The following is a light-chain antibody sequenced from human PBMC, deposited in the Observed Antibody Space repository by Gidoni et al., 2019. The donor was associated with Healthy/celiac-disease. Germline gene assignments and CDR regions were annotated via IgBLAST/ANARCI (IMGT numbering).Light chain of an antibody. Sequence: DIQMTQSPSSLSASVGDRVTITCRASQSISIYLNWYQQKPGKAPKLLIYAASSLQSGVPSRFSGSGSGTDFTLTINSLLPEDFATYYCQQSYSTPWTFGQGTKVEIK. CDR3: QQSYSTPWT. J-gene: IGKJ1*01. V-gene: IGKV1-39*01. CDR2: AAS. CDR1: QSISIY.